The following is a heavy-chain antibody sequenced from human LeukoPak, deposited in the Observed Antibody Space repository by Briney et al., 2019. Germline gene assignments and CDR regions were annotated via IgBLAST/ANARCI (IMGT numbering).Heavy chain of an antibody. J-gene: IGHJ3*02. CDR2: ISYDGSNK. Sequence: GGSLRLSCAASGFTFSNYAMHWVRQAPGKGLEWVAVISYDGSNKYYADSVKGRFTISRDNSKNTLYLQMNSLGAEDTAVYYCARVRVRYYDILTGPGAFDIWGQGTMVTVSS. CDR1: GFTFSNYA. D-gene: IGHD3-9*01. CDR3: ARVRVRYYDILTGPGAFDI. V-gene: IGHV3-30-3*01.